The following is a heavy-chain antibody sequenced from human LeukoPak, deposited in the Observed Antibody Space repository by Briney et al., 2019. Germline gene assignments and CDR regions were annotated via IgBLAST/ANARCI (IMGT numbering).Heavy chain of an antibody. CDR2: MSGDATNT. CDR1: GFTFSSFA. V-gene: IGHV3-23*01. D-gene: IGHD3-22*01. CDR3: ASLSYYDSSGYYSAY. J-gene: IGHJ4*02. Sequence: GGSLRLSCAASGFTFSSFAMNWVRQAPGKGLEWVSTMSGDATNTYYADSVKGRFTISRDNSKNTLYLQMNSLRAEDTAVYYCASLSYYDSSGYYSAYWGQGTLVTVSA.